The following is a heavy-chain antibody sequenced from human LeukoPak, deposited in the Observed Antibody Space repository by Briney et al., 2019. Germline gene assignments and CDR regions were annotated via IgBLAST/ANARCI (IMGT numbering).Heavy chain of an antibody. Sequence: ASVKVSCKASGYTFTAYYIHWVRQAPGQGLEWMGWINPNNGGTKYAQKFQGRVTMTRDTSIGTVYMELSRLKSDDTAVYYCARDDFGFGGLYYFDYWGQGTLVTVSS. J-gene: IGHJ4*02. V-gene: IGHV1-2*02. CDR1: GYTFTAYY. CDR2: INPNNGGT. D-gene: IGHD3-10*01. CDR3: ARDDFGFGGLYYFDY.